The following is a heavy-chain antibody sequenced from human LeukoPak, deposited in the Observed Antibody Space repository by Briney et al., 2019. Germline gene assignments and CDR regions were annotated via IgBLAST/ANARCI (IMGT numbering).Heavy chain of an antibody. D-gene: IGHD3-22*01. CDR2: INHIGST. J-gene: IGHJ5*02. CDR3: ARGYYDSSGYYYFNWFDP. V-gene: IGHV4-34*01. Sequence: LETLSLTCAVYGGSFSGYYWSWIRQPPGKGLEWIGEINHIGSTNYNPSLKSRVTISVDTSKNQFSLKLSSVTAADTAVYYCARGYYDSSGYYYFNWFDPWGQGTLVTVSS. CDR1: GGSFSGYY.